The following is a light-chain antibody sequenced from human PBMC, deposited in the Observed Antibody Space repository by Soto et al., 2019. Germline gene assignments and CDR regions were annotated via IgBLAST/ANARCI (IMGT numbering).Light chain of an antibody. CDR1: QRLPHSNGNTF. CDR2: LGS. J-gene: IGKJ2*01. V-gene: IGKV2-28*01. Sequence: EIVMTQSPPSLTVTPGEPASISCRSSQRLPHSNGNTFLDWYLQKPGQSPQLLIYLGSNRASGVPDRVSGSEAGTDFTLKISRVEAEDVGVYYCMQALETPYTFGQGTKLEIK. CDR3: MQALETPYT.